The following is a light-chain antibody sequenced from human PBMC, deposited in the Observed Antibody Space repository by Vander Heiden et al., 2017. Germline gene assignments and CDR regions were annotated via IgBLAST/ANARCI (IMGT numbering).Light chain of an antibody. CDR3: AAWDDSLNAYV. CDR2: SND. CDR1: SANIGSTT. Sequence: GQRVTISCSCSSANIGSTTVNWYQHRPATAPKLLLHSNDPRPSGVPDRFSGSKSGTSAALAISGLQSEDEADYYCAAWDDSLNAYVFGAGTKVTVL. V-gene: IGLV1-44*01. J-gene: IGLJ1*01.